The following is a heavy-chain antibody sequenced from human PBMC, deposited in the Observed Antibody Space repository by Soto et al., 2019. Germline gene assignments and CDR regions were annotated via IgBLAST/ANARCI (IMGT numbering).Heavy chain of an antibody. J-gene: IGHJ4*02. Sequence: QVQLVQSGAEVKKPWASVKVSCKASGYTFSDHDINWVRQATGQGPEWLGWMNPNSGDTGYAQNFQGRVTMTRDNSIRTAYMELSSLRSEDTAVYYCARVGGNWNDDYFDYWGQGTLVTVSS. D-gene: IGHD1-1*01. V-gene: IGHV1-8*01. CDR1: GYTFSDHD. CDR2: MNPNSGDT. CDR3: ARVGGNWNDDYFDY.